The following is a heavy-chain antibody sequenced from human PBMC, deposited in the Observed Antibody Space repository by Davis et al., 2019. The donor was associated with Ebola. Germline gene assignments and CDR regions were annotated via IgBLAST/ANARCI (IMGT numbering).Heavy chain of an antibody. CDR3: AKKPGGVVVAATPALDY. J-gene: IGHJ4*02. CDR1: GYTFTDYS. V-gene: IGHV1-2*06. Sequence: AASVKVSCKASGYTFTDYSMHWVRQAPGQGLEWMGRINPNSGGTNYAQKFQGRVTMTRDTSISTAYMELSRLRSDDTAVYYCAKKPGGVVVAATPALDYWGQGTLVTVSS. D-gene: IGHD2-15*01. CDR2: INPNSGGT.